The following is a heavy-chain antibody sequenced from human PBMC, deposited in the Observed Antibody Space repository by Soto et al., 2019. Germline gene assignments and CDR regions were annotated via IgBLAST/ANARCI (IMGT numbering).Heavy chain of an antibody. CDR3: ARQSSGYCPNWFDT. V-gene: IGHV3-48*02. D-gene: IGHD5-12*01. J-gene: IGHJ5*02. CDR2: ISSSTNTI. Sequence: EVQLVESGGGLVQPGGSLRLSCAASGFTFSAYSMNWVRQAPGKGLEWLSYISSSTNTIYYADSVKGRFTISRDNAKKALHLRMNSLRDEDTAVYYCARQSSGYCPNWFDTWCQGTLVTVSS. CDR1: GFTFSAYS.